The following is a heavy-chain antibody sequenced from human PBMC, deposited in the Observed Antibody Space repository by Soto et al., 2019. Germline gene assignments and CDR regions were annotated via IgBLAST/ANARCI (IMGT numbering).Heavy chain of an antibody. V-gene: IGHV3-NL1*01. J-gene: IGHJ4*02. Sequence: PGGSLYSPLPPLDSISVSMACIGSARLQARGWSGSGGDTKSADSLKGRFTISRDNFKNMLYLQMNSLRAEDTAVYYCAKHDFWTLYNTGLDSWGQGTLVTVSS. CDR2: SGGDT. D-gene: IGHD3-3*01. CDR1: DSISVSMA. CDR3: AKHDFWTLYNTGLDS.